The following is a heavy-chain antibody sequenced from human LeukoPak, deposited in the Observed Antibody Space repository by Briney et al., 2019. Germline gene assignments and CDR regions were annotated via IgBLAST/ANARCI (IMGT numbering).Heavy chain of an antibody. J-gene: IGHJ4*02. CDR2: IYSGGST. CDR3: ARDRDYGDYVFDY. Sequence: GGSPRLSCAASGFTFSSYSMNWVRQAPGKGLEWVSVIYSGGSTYYADSVKGRFTISRDNSKNTLYLQMNSLRAEDTAVYYCARDRDYGDYVFDYWGQGTLVTVSS. CDR1: GFTFSSYS. V-gene: IGHV3-66*01. D-gene: IGHD4-17*01.